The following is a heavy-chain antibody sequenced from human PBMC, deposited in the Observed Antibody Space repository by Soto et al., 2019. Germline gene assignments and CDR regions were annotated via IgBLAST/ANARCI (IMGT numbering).Heavy chain of an antibody. CDR1: GGSFSGYY. Sequence: SETLSLTCAVYGGSFSGYYWSWVRQPPGKGLEWIGEINHSGSTNYNPSLKSRVTISVDTSKNQFSLKLSSVTAADTAVYYCATGPYGSGTPVYWGQGTLDT. CDR3: ATGPYGSGTPVY. CDR2: INHSGST. J-gene: IGHJ4*02. V-gene: IGHV4-34*01. D-gene: IGHD3-10*01.